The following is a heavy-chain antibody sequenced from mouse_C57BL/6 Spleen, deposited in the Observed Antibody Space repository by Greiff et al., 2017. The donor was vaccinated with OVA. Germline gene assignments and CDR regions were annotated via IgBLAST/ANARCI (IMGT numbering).Heavy chain of an antibody. J-gene: IGHJ3*01. CDR1: GFSFNTYA. D-gene: IGHD2-3*01. V-gene: IGHV10-1*01. CDR2: IRSKSNNYAT. Sequence: EVKLVESGGGLVQPKGSLKLSCAASGFSFNTYAMNWVRQAPGKGLEWVARIRSKSNNYATYYADSVKDRFTISRDDSESMLYLQMNNLKTEDTAMYYCVRHSYDGFAYWGQGTLVTVSA. CDR3: VRHSYDGFAY.